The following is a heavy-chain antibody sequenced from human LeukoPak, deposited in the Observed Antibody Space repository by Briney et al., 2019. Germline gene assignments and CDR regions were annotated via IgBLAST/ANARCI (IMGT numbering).Heavy chain of an antibody. CDR2: INYSGST. CDR3: ARVWYSGTYGY. V-gene: IGHV4-34*01. D-gene: IGHD1-26*01. CDR1: GGSFSGYY. Sequence: PSETLSLTCAVYGGSFSGYYWSWTRQPPGKGLEWIGEINYSGSTNYNPSLKSRVTISVDTSKNQFSLKLSSVTAADTSVYYCARVWYSGTYGYWGQGTLVTVSS. J-gene: IGHJ4*02.